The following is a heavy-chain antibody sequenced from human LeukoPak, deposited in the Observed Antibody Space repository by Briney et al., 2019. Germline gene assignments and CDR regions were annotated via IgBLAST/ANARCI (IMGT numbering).Heavy chain of an antibody. CDR3: VSPVFINY. Sequence: GGTLRLSCSASGFTFSSLGMHWVRQAPGKGLEHVSTIGSDGDSTYYADSVKDRFTISRDNSKNALYLQMTSLRPEDSAVYYCVSPVFINYWGQGTLVTVSS. V-gene: IGHV3-64D*06. D-gene: IGHD1-14*01. CDR2: IGSDGDST. CDR1: GFTFSSLG. J-gene: IGHJ4*01.